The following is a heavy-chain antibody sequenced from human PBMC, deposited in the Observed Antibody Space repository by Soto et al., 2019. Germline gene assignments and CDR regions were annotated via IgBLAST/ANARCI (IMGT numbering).Heavy chain of an antibody. Sequence: PAESVSISCKVSGYNFAGYWIAWVLQMPGKGLELMGIIYPSDSDTRYRPSFQGQVTISADKSISSAYLQWSSLRASDTAMYYCARGGVSTRTFDYWGQGTTVTVSS. CDR1: GYNFAGYW. D-gene: IGHD3-3*01. J-gene: IGHJ4*02. CDR3: ARGGVSTRTFDY. CDR2: IYPSDSDT. V-gene: IGHV5-51*01.